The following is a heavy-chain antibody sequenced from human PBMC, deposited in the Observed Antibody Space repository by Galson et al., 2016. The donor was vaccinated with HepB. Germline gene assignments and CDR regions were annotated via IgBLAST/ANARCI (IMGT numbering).Heavy chain of an antibody. V-gene: IGHV1-18*04. Sequence: SVKVSCKASGYRFFTYGISWVRQAPGQGLEWLRWISANSGNTIYAQKFQDRDTMTRDTSASTVYMDLRSLRSDDTAVYYCARGVQFRFDYWGQGTLVTVSS. J-gene: IGHJ4*02. D-gene: IGHD4-11*01. CDR2: ISANSGNT. CDR1: GYRFFTYG. CDR3: ARGVQFRFDY.